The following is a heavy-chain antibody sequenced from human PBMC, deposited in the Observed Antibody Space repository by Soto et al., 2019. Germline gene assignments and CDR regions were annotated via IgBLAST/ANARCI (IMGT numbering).Heavy chain of an antibody. CDR3: ARFQHGLLSQWVFLDY. D-gene: IGHD3-22*01. CDR2: ISAYNGNT. CDR1: GYTFTSYG. J-gene: IGHJ4*02. V-gene: IGHV1-18*01. Sequence: GASVKVSCKASGYTFTSYGISWVRQAPGQGLEWMGWISAYNGNTNYAQKLQGRVTMTTDTSTSTAYMELRSLRSDDTAVYYCARFQHGLLSQWVFLDYWGQGTPVTVSS.